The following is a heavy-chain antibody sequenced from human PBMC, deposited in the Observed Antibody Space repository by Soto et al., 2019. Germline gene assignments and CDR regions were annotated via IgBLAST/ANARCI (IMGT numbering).Heavy chain of an antibody. CDR3: ARLVVVAPVANA. V-gene: IGHV4-39*02. CDR2: IFYTGTT. Sequence: PAETLSLACSVSGGSISYNSYYWGWIRQPPGKGLEWVGGIFYTGTTYYSPSLKDRVTISVDTSKNSFSLNLTSVTAADTAVYFCARLVVVAPVANAWGQGTLVTVSS. CDR1: GGSISYNSYY. D-gene: IGHD2-2*01. J-gene: IGHJ5*02.